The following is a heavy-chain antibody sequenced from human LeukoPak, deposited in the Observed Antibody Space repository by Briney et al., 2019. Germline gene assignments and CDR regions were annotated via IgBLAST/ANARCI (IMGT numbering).Heavy chain of an antibody. CDR2: ISAYNGNT. CDR3: ARGPTYYYDSSGYF. D-gene: IGHD3-22*01. CDR1: GYTFTGYY. Sequence: GASVKVSCKASGYTFTGYYMHWVRQAPGQGLEWMGWISAYNGNTNYAQKLQGRVTMTTDTSTSTAYMELRSLRSDDTAVYYCARGPTYYYDSSGYFWGQGTLVTVSS. J-gene: IGHJ4*02. V-gene: IGHV1-18*04.